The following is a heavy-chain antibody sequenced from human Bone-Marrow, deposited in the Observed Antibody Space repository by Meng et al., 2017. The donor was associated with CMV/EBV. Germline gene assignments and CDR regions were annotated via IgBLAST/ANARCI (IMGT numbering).Heavy chain of an antibody. J-gene: IGHJ6*02. CDR3: AGHCSSTSCFPYYYYGMDV. V-gene: IGHV4-59*01. CDR1: GGSISSYY. CDR2: IYYSGST. Sequence: GSLRLSCTVSGGSISSYYWSWIRQPPGKGLEWIGYIYYSGSTNYNPSLKSRVTISVDTSKNQFSLKLSSVTAADTAVYYCAGHCSSTSCFPYYYYGMDVWGQGTTVTVSS. D-gene: IGHD2-2*01.